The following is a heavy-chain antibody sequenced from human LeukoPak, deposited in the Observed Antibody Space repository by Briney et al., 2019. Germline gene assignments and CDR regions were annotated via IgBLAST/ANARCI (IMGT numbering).Heavy chain of an antibody. V-gene: IGHV3-7*01. Sequence: PGGSLRLSCAASGFTCSGYWRSWVRQAPGKGLEWVANIKQDASEEYYVDSVEGRFTISRDNAKNSLYLQMNSLRAEDTAVYYCVRDRGRASVDYWGQGTLVTVSS. CDR1: GFTCSGYW. CDR2: IKQDASEE. D-gene: IGHD1-26*01. CDR3: VRDRGRASVDY. J-gene: IGHJ4*02.